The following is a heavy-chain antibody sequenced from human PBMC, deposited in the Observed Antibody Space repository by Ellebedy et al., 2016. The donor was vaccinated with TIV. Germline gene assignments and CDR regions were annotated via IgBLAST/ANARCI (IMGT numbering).Heavy chain of an antibody. CDR1: GGTFSSYA. CDR2: ISYDGSNK. Sequence: SCKASGGTFSSYAMHWVSQAPGKGLEWVAVISYDGSNKYYADSVKGRFTISRDNSKNTLYLQMNSLRAEDTAVYYCAREDYYGMDVWGQGTTVTVSS. J-gene: IGHJ6*02. V-gene: IGHV3-30*01. CDR3: AREDYYGMDV.